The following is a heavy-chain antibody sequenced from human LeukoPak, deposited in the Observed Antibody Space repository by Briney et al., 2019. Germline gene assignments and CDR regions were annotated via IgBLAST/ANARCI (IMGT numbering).Heavy chain of an antibody. CDR2: IYSSGNT. Sequence: SETLSLTCTVSGGSISSSSYYWGWIRQPPGKGLEGIGSIYSSGNTYYNPSLKSRVTISVDTPKDQFSLKLSSVTAADTAVYFCARHGDTAISFNYWGQGTLVTVSS. D-gene: IGHD5-18*01. CDR1: GGSISSSSYY. CDR3: ARHGDTAISFNY. J-gene: IGHJ4*02. V-gene: IGHV4-39*01.